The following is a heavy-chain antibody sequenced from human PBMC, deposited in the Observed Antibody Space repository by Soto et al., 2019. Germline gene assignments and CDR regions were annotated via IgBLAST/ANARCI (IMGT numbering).Heavy chain of an antibody. V-gene: IGHV3-21*01. CDR1: GFTVSSKY. Sequence: GSLRLSCAASGFTVSSKYMSWVRQAPGKGLEWVSSISSSSSYIYHADSVKGRFTISRDNAKNSLYLQMNSLRAEDTAVYYCARFNGGSLLPSDYWGQGTLVTVSS. J-gene: IGHJ4*02. D-gene: IGHD2-15*01. CDR2: ISSSSSYI. CDR3: ARFNGGSLLPSDY.